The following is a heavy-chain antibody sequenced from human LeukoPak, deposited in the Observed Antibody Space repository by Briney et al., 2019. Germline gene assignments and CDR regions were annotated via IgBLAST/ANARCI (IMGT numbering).Heavy chain of an antibody. CDR3: AKNDRDYDFWSGYYASGFDY. V-gene: IGHV3-38-3*01. J-gene: IGHJ4*02. CDR2: ISGGST. D-gene: IGHD3-3*01. CDR1: GFTVSSNE. Sequence: GGSLRLSCAASGFTVSSNEMSWVRQAPGKGLEWVSSISGGSTYYADSVKGRFTISRDNSKNTLYLQMNSLRAEDTAVYYCAKNDRDYDFWSGYYASGFDYWGQGTLVTVSS.